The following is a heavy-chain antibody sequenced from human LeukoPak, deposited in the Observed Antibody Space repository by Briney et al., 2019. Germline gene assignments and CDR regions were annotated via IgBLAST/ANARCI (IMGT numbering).Heavy chain of an antibody. D-gene: IGHD1-26*01. V-gene: IGHV3-23*01. Sequence: EGSLRLSCAASGFTFSSYAMSWVRQPPGKGLEGVAAISGSGDSTYYADSVKGRFTISSDNSNNTLYLQMNSLRAEDTAVYYCAKPPRVRVRAMANVDYWGQGTLVTVSS. J-gene: IGHJ4*02. CDR1: GFTFSSYA. CDR2: ISGSGDST. CDR3: AKPPRVRVRAMANVDY.